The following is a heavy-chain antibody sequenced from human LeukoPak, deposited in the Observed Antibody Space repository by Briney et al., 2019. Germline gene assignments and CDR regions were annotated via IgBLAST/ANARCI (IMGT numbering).Heavy chain of an antibody. D-gene: IGHD6-6*01. J-gene: IGHJ5*02. Sequence: GGSLRLSCAASGFTFSSYWMSWVRQAPGKGLEWGANIKQDGNEKYYVDSVKGRFTISRDNAKNSLFLQMTSLRAEDTAVYYCARGKAQSDPWGQGTLVTVSS. V-gene: IGHV3-7*01. CDR2: IKQDGNEK. CDR3: ARGKAQSDP. CDR1: GFTFSSYW.